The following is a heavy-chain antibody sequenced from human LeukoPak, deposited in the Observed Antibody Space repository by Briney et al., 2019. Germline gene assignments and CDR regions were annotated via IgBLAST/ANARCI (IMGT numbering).Heavy chain of an antibody. D-gene: IGHD4-4*01. Sequence: ASVKVSCKASGYTFTSYYMHWVRQAPGQGLEWMGIINPSGGSTSYAQKFQGRATMTRDTSTSTVYMELSSLRSEDTAVYYCARAHSNYGWFDPWGQGALVTVSS. CDR1: GYTFTSYY. V-gene: IGHV1-46*01. J-gene: IGHJ5*02. CDR2: INPSGGST. CDR3: ARAHSNYGWFDP.